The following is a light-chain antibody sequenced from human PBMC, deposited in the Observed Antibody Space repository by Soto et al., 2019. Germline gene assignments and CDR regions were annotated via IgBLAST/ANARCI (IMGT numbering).Light chain of an antibody. V-gene: IGKV3-15*01. CDR3: QQYNNWPPIT. J-gene: IGKJ3*01. Sequence: EIVMTQSPATLSVSPGERATLSCRASQSVSGNLAWYQQKPGQAPRLLIYAASTRTTGIPARFSGSGSGTEFTLTISSLQSEDFAVYYCQQYNNWPPITFGPGTKVDIK. CDR2: AAS. CDR1: QSVSGN.